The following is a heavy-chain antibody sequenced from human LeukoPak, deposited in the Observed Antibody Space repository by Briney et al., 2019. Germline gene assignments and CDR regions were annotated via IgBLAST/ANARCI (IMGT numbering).Heavy chain of an antibody. CDR2: IYPGDSDT. CDR3: ARQVYDILTGYQDYFDY. D-gene: IGHD3-9*01. CDR1: GYSFTSYW. J-gene: IGHJ4*02. V-gene: IGHV5-51*01. Sequence: GESLKISCKGFGYSFTSYWIGWVRQMPGKGLEWMGIIYPGDSDTRYSPSFQGQVTISADKSISTAYLQWSSLKASDTAMYYCARQVYDILTGYQDYFDYWGQGTLVTVSS.